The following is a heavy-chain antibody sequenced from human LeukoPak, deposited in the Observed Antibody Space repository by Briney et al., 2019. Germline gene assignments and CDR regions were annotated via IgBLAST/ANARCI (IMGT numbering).Heavy chain of an antibody. CDR2: IYHSGST. CDR1: GYSIRSGYY. J-gene: IGHJ5*02. D-gene: IGHD4-17*01. Sequence: SETLSLTCTVSGYSIRSGYYWGWIRQPPGKGLEWIGSIYHSGSTYYNLSLKSRVTISVDTSKNQFSLKLSSVTAADTAVYYCATDYGDYLGWFDPWGQGTLVTVSS. V-gene: IGHV4-38-2*02. CDR3: ATDYGDYLGWFDP.